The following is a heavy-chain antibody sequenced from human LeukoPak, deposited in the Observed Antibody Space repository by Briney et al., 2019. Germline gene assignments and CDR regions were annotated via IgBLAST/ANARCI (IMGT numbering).Heavy chain of an antibody. J-gene: IGHJ4*02. CDR3: ARQSGDQSSAWYFDA. Sequence: SETLSLTCTVSGGSLRSSGHWWVWIRQPPGKGLEWIGSIHYSGKVYYNPSLKSRVTTSVDTSTDQFSLRLSSVTAADTAIYYCARQSGDQSSAWYFDAWGQGTLVTVSS. D-gene: IGHD6-19*01. CDR2: IHYSGKV. CDR1: GGSLRSSGHW. V-gene: IGHV4-39*01.